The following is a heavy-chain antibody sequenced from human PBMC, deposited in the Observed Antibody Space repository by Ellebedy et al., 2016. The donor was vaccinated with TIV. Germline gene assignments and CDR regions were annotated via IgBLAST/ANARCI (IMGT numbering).Heavy chain of an antibody. CDR1: GFTFSSYA. D-gene: IGHD7-27*01. J-gene: IGHJ4*02. Sequence: PGGSLRLSCAASGFTFSSYAMHWVRQAPGKGLDYVSAISSNGGSTYYANSVKGRFTIARDNSKNTLYPQMGSLRAEDMAVYYCATQLGIGYWGQGTLVTVSS. CDR3: ATQLGIGY. CDR2: ISSNGGST. V-gene: IGHV3-64*01.